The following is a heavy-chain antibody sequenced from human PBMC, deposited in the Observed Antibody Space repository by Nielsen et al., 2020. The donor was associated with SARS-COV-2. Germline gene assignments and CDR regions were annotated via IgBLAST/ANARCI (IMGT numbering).Heavy chain of an antibody. V-gene: IGHV1-2*06. CDR2: INPNSGGT. Sequence: ASVKVSCKASGYTFTGYYMHRVRQAPGQGLEWMGRINPNSGGTNYAQKFQGRVTMTRDTSISTAYMELSRLRSDDTAVYYCARDRSIAAPFDYWGQGTLVTVSS. CDR3: ARDRSIAAPFDY. D-gene: IGHD6-6*01. CDR1: GYTFTGYY. J-gene: IGHJ4*02.